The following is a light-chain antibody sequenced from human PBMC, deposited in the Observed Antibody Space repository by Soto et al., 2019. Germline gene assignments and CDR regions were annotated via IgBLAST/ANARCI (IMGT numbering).Light chain of an antibody. V-gene: IGKV3-11*01. J-gene: IGKJ4*01. CDR1: QRVSSD. CDR3: QQRSNWLLT. CDR2: DAS. Sequence: EIVLTQSPATLSLSPGERATLSCRASQRVSSDLAWYQQIPGQAPRLLVFDASHRATGIPARFSGSGSGTDFTLSISSLEPEDFAVYYCQQRSNWLLTFGGGTKVEIK.